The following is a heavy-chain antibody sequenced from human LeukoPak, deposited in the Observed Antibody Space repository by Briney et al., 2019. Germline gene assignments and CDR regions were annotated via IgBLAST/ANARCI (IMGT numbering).Heavy chain of an antibody. D-gene: IGHD2-2*01. CDR1: GGTFSSYG. V-gene: IGHV1-69*13. CDR3: ARHLWYCSGTSCTLDGDL. J-gene: IGHJ2*01. CDR2: IIPIFDSA. Sequence: RASVKVSCKASGGTFSSYGFSWVRQAPGQGLEWMGGIIPIFDSAHYAQKFQGRVTITADEFTSTAYMELSSLRSEDTAGYYCARHLWYCSGTSCTLDGDLWGRGTLVTVSS.